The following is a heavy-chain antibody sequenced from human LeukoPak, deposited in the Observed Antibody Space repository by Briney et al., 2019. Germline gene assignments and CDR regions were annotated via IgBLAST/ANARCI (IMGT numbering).Heavy chain of an antibody. CDR1: GFTFSSYE. Sequence: GGSLRLSCAASGFTFSSYEMNWVRQAPGKGLEWLSYISSSGSTIYYADSVKGRFSISRDNAKNSLYLQMNSLRAEDTAVYYCARWRYYYYYMDVWGKGTTVTVSS. V-gene: IGHV3-48*03. CDR2: ISSSGSTI. CDR3: ARWRYYYYYMDV. J-gene: IGHJ6*03.